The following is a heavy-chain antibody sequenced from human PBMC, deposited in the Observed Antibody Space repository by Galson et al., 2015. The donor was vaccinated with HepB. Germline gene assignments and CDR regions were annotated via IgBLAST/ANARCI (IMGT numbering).Heavy chain of an antibody. J-gene: IGHJ2*01. CDR1: GFTFSSYA. D-gene: IGHD3-9*01. CDR2: ISCDGSNK. CDR3: ARGSYGTLTGYPRAWGWCLGL. Sequence: SLRLSCAASGFTFSSYAMHWVRQAPGKGLEWVAVISCDGSNKYYADSVKGRFTISRDNSKNTLYLQMNSLRAEDTAAYYCARGSYGTLTGYPRAWGWCLGLWGRGTLVTVSS. V-gene: IGHV3-30-3*01.